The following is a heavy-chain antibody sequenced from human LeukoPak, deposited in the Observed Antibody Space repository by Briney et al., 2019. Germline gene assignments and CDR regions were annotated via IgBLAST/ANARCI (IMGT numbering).Heavy chain of an antibody. CDR1: GFTFSTYP. CDR3: AKSKTGGSYYGFDY. J-gene: IGHJ4*02. Sequence: GGSLRLSCVASGFTFSTYPMSWVRQAAGKGLEWVSAISGGGVNTYYADSVKGRFTISRDESKNTLYLQMNSLRAEDMAVYYCAKSKTGGSYYGFDYWGQGTLVTVSS. CDR2: ISGGGVNT. V-gene: IGHV3-23*01. D-gene: IGHD1-26*01.